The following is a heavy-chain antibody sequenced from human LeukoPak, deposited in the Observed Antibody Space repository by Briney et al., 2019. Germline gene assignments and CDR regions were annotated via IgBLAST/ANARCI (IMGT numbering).Heavy chain of an antibody. Sequence: SVQVSCQASGGTFSSYAISWVRQAPGQGLEWMGGIIPIFGTANYAQKFQGRVTITADESTSTAYMELSSLRSEDTAVYYCARAHPVDTAMVRGRRYYFDYWGQGTLVTVSS. CDR1: GGTFSSYA. J-gene: IGHJ4*02. D-gene: IGHD5-18*01. V-gene: IGHV1-69*01. CDR2: IIPIFGTA. CDR3: ARAHPVDTAMVRGRRYYFDY.